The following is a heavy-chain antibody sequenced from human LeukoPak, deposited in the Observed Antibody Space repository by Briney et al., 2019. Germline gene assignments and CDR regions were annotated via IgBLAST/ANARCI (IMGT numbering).Heavy chain of an antibody. J-gene: IGHJ4*02. CDR2: INWNGGRT. Sequence: GGSLRLSCAVSGFTFDDYAMSWVRQAPGKGLEWVSGINWNGGRTGYADSVKGRFTISRDNAKNSLYLQMNSLRAEDTAVYYCARDPTYYYDSSGYFDYWGQGTLVTVSS. V-gene: IGHV3-20*04. CDR3: ARDPTYYYDSSGYFDY. D-gene: IGHD3-22*01. CDR1: GFTFDDYA.